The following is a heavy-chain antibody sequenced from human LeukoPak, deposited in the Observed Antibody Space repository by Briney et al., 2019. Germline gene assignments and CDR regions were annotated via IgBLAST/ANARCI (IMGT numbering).Heavy chain of an antibody. CDR1: GGSISSSSYY. J-gene: IGHJ6*03. D-gene: IGHD6-6*01. Sequence: SETLSLTCTVSGGSISSSSYYWGWIRQPPGKGLEWIGSIYYSGSTYYNPSLKSRVTISVDTYKNQFSLKLSSVTAADTAVYYCARVDSSSFHYYYYMDVWGKGTTVTVSS. CDR3: ARVDSSSFHYYYYMDV. CDR2: IYYSGST. V-gene: IGHV4-39*07.